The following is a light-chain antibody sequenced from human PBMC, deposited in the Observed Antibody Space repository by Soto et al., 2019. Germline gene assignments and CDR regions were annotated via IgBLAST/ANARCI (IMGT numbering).Light chain of an antibody. Sequence: EIVMTQSPATLSVSPVERATLSCRASHSVSSNLAWYQHKPGQAPRLLIYGASTRATGIPARFSGSGSGTEFTLTISSLQSEDFAVYYCQHYNNWPPWTFGQGTKVEIK. J-gene: IGKJ1*01. CDR1: HSVSSN. CDR3: QHYNNWPPWT. V-gene: IGKV3D-15*01. CDR2: GAS.